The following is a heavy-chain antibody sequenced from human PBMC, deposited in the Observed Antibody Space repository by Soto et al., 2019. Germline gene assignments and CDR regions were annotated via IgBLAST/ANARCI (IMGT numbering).Heavy chain of an antibody. CDR2: ISPYSGKT. D-gene: IGHD3-16*01. Sequence: QVQLVQSGDEVSKPGSSVKVSCKASGYIFVNYGIAWVRQAPGQGLEWMGWISPYSGKTHYASKVQGRLTMTTDTSTNPAYMDLGSLTSDDTAVYYCAMVDNYVTPTPQDVWGQGTTVTVSS. V-gene: IGHV1-18*01. CDR3: AMVDNYVTPTPQDV. J-gene: IGHJ6*02. CDR1: GYIFVNYG.